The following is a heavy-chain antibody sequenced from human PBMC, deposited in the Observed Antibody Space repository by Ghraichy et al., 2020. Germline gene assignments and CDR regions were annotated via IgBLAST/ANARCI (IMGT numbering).Heavy chain of an antibody. CDR1: GFTFSSYA. CDR2: ISGSGGGT. D-gene: IGHD3-22*01. V-gene: IGHV3-23*01. Sequence: GGSLRLSCAASGFTFSSYAMNWVRQAPGKGLEWVSAISGSGGGTYYADSVKGRFTISRDNSKNTLYLQMIRLRAEDTAVYYCAKQTSFYDRSGSPNIHPDYYWGQGTPVTVSS. J-gene: IGHJ4*02. CDR3: AKQTSFYDRSGSPNIHPDYY.